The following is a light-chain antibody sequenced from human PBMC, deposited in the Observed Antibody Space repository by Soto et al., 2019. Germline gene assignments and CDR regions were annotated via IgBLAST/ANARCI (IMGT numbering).Light chain of an antibody. J-gene: IGKJ4*01. Sequence: DIQMTQSPSSLSASVGDRVTITCRARQGIRNYLGWYQQKPGKALKRLIYAASSLQSGVPSRFSGSGSGTEFPLTISSLQPEDFATYYCLQPNSYPALSFGGGTKVEIK. CDR2: AAS. CDR1: QGIRNY. CDR3: LQPNSYPALS. V-gene: IGKV1-17*01.